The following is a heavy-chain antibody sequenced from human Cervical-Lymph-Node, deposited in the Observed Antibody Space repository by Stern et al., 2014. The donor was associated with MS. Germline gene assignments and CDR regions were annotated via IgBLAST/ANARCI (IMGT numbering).Heavy chain of an antibody. CDR1: GGTFSTFD. D-gene: IGHD6-13*01. J-gene: IGHJ4*02. V-gene: IGHV1-69*01. CDR3: ARHQGGIAAN. CDR2: ISPLFGTT. Sequence: VQLGESGAEVKKPGSSMKVSCKASGGTFSTFDIIWVRPAPGQGLELLGGISPLFGTTNYVQKFQGRVTMTADESTSTAYMELNSLRSEDTAVYYCARHQGGIAANWGQGTLVTVSS.